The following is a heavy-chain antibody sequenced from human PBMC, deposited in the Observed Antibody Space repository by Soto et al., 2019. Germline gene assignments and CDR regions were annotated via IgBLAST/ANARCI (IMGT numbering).Heavy chain of an antibody. D-gene: IGHD5-12*01. Sequence: VQSGAEVRKPGASVKVSCKATGYTLTTHYLHWVRQAPGQALEWIGMINPDDGTTTYAERFRGRVTLTGDRSTNTASVTLTRLTSEDTAISFCAMVGLPSGRWLAFDYWGQGTPVTVSS. CDR2: INPDDGTT. CDR1: GYTLTTHY. CDR3: AMVGLPSGRWLAFDY. V-gene: IGHV1-46*01. J-gene: IGHJ4*02.